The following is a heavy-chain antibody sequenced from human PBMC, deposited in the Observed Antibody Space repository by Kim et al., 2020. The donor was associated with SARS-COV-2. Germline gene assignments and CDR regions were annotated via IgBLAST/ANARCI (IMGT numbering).Heavy chain of an antibody. CDR1: GYTLTELS. CDR3: ATSPAYSRSWYFSPFAY. Sequence: ASVKVSCKVSGYTLTELSMHWVRQAPGKGLEWMGGFDPEDGETIYAQRFQGRVTMTEDTSTDTAYMELSSLRSEDTAVYYCATSPAYSRSWYFSPFAYWGQGTLVTVSS. CDR2: FDPEDGET. V-gene: IGHV1-24*01. J-gene: IGHJ4*02. D-gene: IGHD6-13*01.